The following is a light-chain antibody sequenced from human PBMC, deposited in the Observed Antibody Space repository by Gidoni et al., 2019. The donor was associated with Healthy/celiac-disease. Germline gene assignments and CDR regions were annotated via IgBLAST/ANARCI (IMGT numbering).Light chain of an antibody. V-gene: IGKV1-12*01. CDR2: GAS. Sequence: DIQMTQSPSSLSASVGDRVTITCRASQNIITWLAWYQQKPGKAPKFLIYGASTLHGGVPSRFSGSGSGTEFTLTISCLQPEDFATYYCQQANSFPITFGQGTRLEL. CDR1: QNIITW. CDR3: QQANSFPIT. J-gene: IGKJ5*01.